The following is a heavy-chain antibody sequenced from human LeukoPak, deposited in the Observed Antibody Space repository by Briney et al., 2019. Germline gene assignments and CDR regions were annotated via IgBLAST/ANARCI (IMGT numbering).Heavy chain of an antibody. CDR3: AKDKAPLYSGYDWDLDF. CDR2: ISWNSGSI. J-gene: IGHJ4*02. CDR1: GFTFHQYA. V-gene: IGHV3-9*01. D-gene: IGHD5-12*01. Sequence: GGSLRLSCAASGFTFHQYAIHWVRLVPGKGLEWVSGISWNSGSIGYADSVRGRFTISRDNAKNSVYLQMNSLRAEDTALYYCAKDKAPLYSGYDWDLDFWGQGTLVIVSS.